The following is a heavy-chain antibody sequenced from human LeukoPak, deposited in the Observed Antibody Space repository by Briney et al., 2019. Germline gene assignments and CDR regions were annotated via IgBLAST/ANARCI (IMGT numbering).Heavy chain of an antibody. J-gene: IGHJ4*02. CDR1: GGSISSYY. CDR2: IYSTGST. V-gene: IGHV4-4*07. Sequence: SETLSLTCTVSGGSISSYYWSWIRKPAGQGLELIGRIYSTGSTNYNPSLKSRVTMSIDTSKNQFSLRLRSVTAADTAVYYCARQIASAGTAGFDFWGQGALVTVSS. D-gene: IGHD6-13*01. CDR3: ARQIASAGTAGFDF.